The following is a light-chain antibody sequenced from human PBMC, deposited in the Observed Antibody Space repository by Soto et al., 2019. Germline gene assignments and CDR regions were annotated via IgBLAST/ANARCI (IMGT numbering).Light chain of an antibody. CDR1: QSVSSSH. CDR3: LPYGGPYPYT. J-gene: IGKJ2*01. V-gene: IGKV3-20*01. Sequence: EIVLTQSPGTLSLSPGKRATLSCRASQSVSSSHFAWYQQKLGQAPSLLIYGTSRRVTGIPDRFSGSGSETDFTLTIDRLEPEDFAPYFCLPYGGPYPYTFGQGTQLQIK. CDR2: GTS.